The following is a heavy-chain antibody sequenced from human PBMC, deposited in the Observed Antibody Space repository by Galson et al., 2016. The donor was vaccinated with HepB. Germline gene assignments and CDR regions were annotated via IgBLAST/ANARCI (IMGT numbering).Heavy chain of an antibody. CDR1: GFTLSSYA. V-gene: IGHV3-23*01. CDR2: ISGSGDKT. Sequence: SLRLSCAASGFTLSSYAMSWIRLAPGEGPEWVSVISGSGDKTYYANLVKGRFTISRDNSKNTLNLQMDSLGAEDTAVYYWAKFSSDWHYFDYWGQGILVTVSS. J-gene: IGHJ4*02. D-gene: IGHD6-19*01. CDR3: AKFSSDWHYFDY.